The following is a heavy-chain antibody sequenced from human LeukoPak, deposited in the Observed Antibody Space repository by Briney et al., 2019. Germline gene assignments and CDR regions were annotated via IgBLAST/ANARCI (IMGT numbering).Heavy chain of an antibody. CDR1: GGSISSSSYY. V-gene: IGHV4-39*07. CDR3: ARASGAAGTGFDY. J-gene: IGHJ4*02. CDR2: IYYSRST. D-gene: IGHD6-13*01. Sequence: SETLSVTCTVSGGSISSSSYYWGWLRQPPGQGLEWIGSIYYSRSTYYTPSLKSRVTISVDTSKNQYSLKLSSVTAADTAVYYCARASGAAGTGFDYWGQGTLVTVSS.